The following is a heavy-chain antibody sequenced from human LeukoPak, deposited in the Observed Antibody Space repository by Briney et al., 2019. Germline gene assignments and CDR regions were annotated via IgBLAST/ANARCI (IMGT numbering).Heavy chain of an antibody. V-gene: IGHV4-39*01. CDR2: FYSSGSA. J-gene: IGHJ4*02. CDR3: SRLYGGNAVDS. D-gene: IGHD4-23*01. Sequence: KPSETLSLTCTVSGGSISSSSYYWGWIRQPPGKGLEWIGNFYSSGSAYYSPSLKSRVTISVDTSKNQFSLNLRSVTAADTAVYYCSRLYGGNAVDSWGQGTLVSVSS. CDR1: GGSISSSSYY.